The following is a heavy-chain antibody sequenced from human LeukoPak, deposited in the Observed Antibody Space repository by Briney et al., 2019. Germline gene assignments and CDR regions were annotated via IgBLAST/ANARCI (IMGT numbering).Heavy chain of an antibody. CDR3: ARDKGTSYLSSFDY. CDR1: GYTFTGYF. Sequence: ASVKVSCKASGYTFTGYFLHWVRQAPGQGLEWMGWINPNSGGTNYAQKFQGRVTITADESTSTAYMELSSLRSEDTAVYYCARDKGTSYLSSFDYWGQGTLVTVSS. D-gene: IGHD6-6*01. V-gene: IGHV1-2*02. J-gene: IGHJ4*02. CDR2: INPNSGGT.